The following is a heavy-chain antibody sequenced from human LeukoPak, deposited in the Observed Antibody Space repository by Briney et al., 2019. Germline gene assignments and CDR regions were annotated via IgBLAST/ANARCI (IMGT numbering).Heavy chain of an antibody. V-gene: IGHV3-23*01. Sequence: PGGSLRLSCAASGFTFDNHAMTWVRQAPGKGLEWVSLITGTGFDTYTANSVKGRFITSRDNSKNSLYLRLNSLRPEDTAMYYCAKMAIAKGATQGRGFLQFDLWGQGTLVTVSP. CDR3: AKMAIAKGATQGRGFLQFDL. D-gene: IGHD2-21*01. CDR2: ITGTGFDT. CDR1: GFTFDNHA. J-gene: IGHJ5*02.